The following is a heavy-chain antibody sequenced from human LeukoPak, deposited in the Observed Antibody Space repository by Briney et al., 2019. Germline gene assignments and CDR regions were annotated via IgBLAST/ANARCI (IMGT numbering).Heavy chain of an antibody. CDR1: GFTFSGSV. Sequence: GGSLKLSCAASGFTFSGSVMHWVRQASGRGLEWVGRIGSKANTYATAYAAAVKGRFTISRDDSKNTAYLQMNSLRTEDTAVYYCTRLPDRSALNFDYWGQGTLVTVSS. D-gene: IGHD1-14*01. CDR2: IGSKANTYAT. V-gene: IGHV3-73*01. CDR3: TRLPDRSALNFDY. J-gene: IGHJ4*02.